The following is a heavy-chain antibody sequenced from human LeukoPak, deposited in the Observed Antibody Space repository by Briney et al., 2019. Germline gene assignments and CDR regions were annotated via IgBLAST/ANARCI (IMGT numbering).Heavy chain of an antibody. CDR1: GFTFSSYA. CDR2: ISYDGSNK. D-gene: IGHD1-26*01. Sequence: GGSLRLSCAASGFTFSSYAMHWVRQAPGKGLEWVAVISYDGSNKYYADSVKGRFTISRDNSKNTLYLQMNSLRAEDTAVYYCATNPNSGSYQIDYEAFDIWGQGTMVTVSS. J-gene: IGHJ3*02. V-gene: IGHV3-30*04. CDR3: ATNPNSGSYQIDYEAFDI.